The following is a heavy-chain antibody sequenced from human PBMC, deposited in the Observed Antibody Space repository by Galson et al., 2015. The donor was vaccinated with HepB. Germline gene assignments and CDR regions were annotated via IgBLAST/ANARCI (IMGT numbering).Heavy chain of an antibody. CDR2: INAGNGNT. J-gene: IGHJ4*02. CDR1: GYTFTSYA. Sequence: SVKVSCKASGYTFTSYAMHWVRQAPGQRLEWMGWINAGNGNTKYSQKFQGRVTITRDTSASTAYMELSSLRSKDTAVYYCASGLSKVGTICYWGQGTLVTVSS. D-gene: IGHD1-26*01. V-gene: IGHV1-3*01. CDR3: ASGLSKVGTICY.